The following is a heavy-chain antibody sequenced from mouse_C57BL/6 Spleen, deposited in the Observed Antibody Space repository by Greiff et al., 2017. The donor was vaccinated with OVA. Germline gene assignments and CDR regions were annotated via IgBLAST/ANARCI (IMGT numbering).Heavy chain of an antibody. J-gene: IGHJ3*01. D-gene: IGHD2-1*01. Sequence: EVMLVESGEGLVKPGGSLKLSCAASGFTFSSYAMSWVRQTPEKRLEWVAYISSGGDYIYYADTVKGRFTISRDNARNTLYLQMSSLKSEDTAMYYCTREGLDGNYPWFAYWGQGTLVTVSA. CDR2: ISSGGDYI. CDR3: TREGLDGNYPWFAY. CDR1: GFTFSSYA. V-gene: IGHV5-9-1*02.